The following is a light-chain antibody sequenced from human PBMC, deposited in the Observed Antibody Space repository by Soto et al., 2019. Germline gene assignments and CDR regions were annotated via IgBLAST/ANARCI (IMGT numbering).Light chain of an antibody. CDR3: QQYGSSPFT. V-gene: IGKV3-20*01. CDR1: QSVSSSY. Sequence: EIVLTQSPGTLYLSPGERATLSCRASQSVSSSYLAWYQQKPGQAPRLLLYGASSRATGIPDRFSCSGSGTHFTLTISRLEPEDFAVYYCQQYGSSPFTCGQGTRLEIK. J-gene: IGKJ5*01. CDR2: GAS.